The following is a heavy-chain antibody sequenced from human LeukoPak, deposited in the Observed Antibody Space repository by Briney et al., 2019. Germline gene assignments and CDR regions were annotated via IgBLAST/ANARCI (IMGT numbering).Heavy chain of an antibody. D-gene: IGHD3-22*01. CDR2: IYYSGST. CDR1: GGSISSGGYY. J-gene: IGHJ3*02. V-gene: IGHV4-31*03. Sequence: SEALSLTCTVSGGSISSGGYYWSWIRQHPGKGLEWIGYIYYSGSTYYNPSLKSRVTISVDTSKNQFSLKLSSVTAADTAVYYCARGPYYYDSSGGRPFDIWGQGTMVTVSS. CDR3: ARGPYYYDSSGGRPFDI.